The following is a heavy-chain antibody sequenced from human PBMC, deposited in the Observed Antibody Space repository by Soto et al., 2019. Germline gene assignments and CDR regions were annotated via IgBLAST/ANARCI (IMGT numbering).Heavy chain of an antibody. CDR1: GGSIIRGGDY. D-gene: IGHD4-17*01. CDR3: AREIIPLTTDWYFDL. Sequence: SEALSLRTTGSGGSIIRGGDYLCWIRQAPVKGLEWIGYTYDSGSTYYNPSLKSRISISVDTSKNQFSLRLTSVTAADTAVYYCAREIIPLTTDWYFDLWGRGTLVT. CDR2: TYDSGST. J-gene: IGHJ2*01. V-gene: IGHV4-30-4*01.